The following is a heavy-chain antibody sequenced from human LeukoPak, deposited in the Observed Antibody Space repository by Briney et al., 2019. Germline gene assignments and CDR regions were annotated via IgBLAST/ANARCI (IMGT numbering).Heavy chain of an antibody. D-gene: IGHD5-18*01. V-gene: IGHV4-59*01. CDR1: GGSMTNYY. CDR2: IYYYGST. Sequence: PSETLSLTCTVSGGSMTNYYWTWIRQPPGEGLKCLAYIYYYGSTNYNPSLESRLTSTVDTSKNQFSLKLSSVTAADTAVYYCAREGAGSYGFRYIDVWGKGTTVTVS. J-gene: IGHJ6*03. CDR3: AREGAGSYGFRYIDV.